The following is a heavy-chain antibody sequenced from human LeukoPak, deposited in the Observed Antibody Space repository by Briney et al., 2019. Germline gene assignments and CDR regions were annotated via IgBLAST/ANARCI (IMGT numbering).Heavy chain of an antibody. Sequence: ASVKVSCKASGGTFSSYAISWVRQAPGQGLEWMGGIIPIFGTANYAQKFQGRVTITADESTSTAYMELSSLRSEDTAVYYCARGGRDGYNYPLFHFDYWGQGTLVTVSS. D-gene: IGHD5-24*01. CDR1: GGTFSSYA. CDR3: ARGGRDGYNYPLFHFDY. CDR2: IIPIFGTA. V-gene: IGHV1-69*13. J-gene: IGHJ4*02.